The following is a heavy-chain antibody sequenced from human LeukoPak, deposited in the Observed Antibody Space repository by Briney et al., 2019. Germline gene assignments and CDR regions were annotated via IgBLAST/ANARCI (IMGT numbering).Heavy chain of an antibody. J-gene: IGHJ4*02. CDR2: INAGNGNT. CDR3: ARDPIGSRWPYYFDY. V-gene: IGHV1-3*01. D-gene: IGHD6-13*01. Sequence: ASVKVSCKASGYTFTTYAMHWVRQAPGQRLEWMGWINAGNGNTKYSQKFQARVTITRDTSASTAYMELSSLRSEDTAVYYCARDPIGSRWPYYFDYWGQGTLVTVSS. CDR1: GYTFTTYA.